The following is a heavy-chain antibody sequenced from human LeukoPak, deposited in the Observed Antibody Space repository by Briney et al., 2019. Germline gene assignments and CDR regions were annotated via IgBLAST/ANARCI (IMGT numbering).Heavy chain of an antibody. CDR2: ISGSGGST. V-gene: IGHV3-23*01. CDR1: GFTFSSYS. D-gene: IGHD3-22*01. J-gene: IGHJ4*02. Sequence: PGGSLRLSCAASGFTFSSYSMNWVRQAPGKGLEWVSAISGSGGSTYYADSVKGRFTISRDNSKNTLYLQMNSLRAEDTAVYYCASRKISRGGLFTMIGNYFDYWGQGTLVTVSS. CDR3: ASRKISRGGLFTMIGNYFDY.